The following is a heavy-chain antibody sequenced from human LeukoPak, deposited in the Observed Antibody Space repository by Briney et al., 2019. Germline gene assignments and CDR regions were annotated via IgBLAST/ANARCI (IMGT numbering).Heavy chain of an antibody. CDR2: INHSGST. J-gene: IGHJ4*02. CDR1: GGSFSGYY. V-gene: IGHV4-34*01. Sequence: KSSETLSLTCAVYGGSFSGYYWSWIRQPPGKGLEWIGEINHSGSTNYNPSLKSRVTISVDTSKNQFSLKLSSVTAADTAVCYCARGKLRSQRYCSGGSCYPYYFDYWGQGTLVTVSS. D-gene: IGHD2-15*01. CDR3: ARGKLRSQRYCSGGSCYPYYFDY.